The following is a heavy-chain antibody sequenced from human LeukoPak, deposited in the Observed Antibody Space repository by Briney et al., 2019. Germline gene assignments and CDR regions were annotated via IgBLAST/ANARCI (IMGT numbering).Heavy chain of an antibody. Sequence: SVKVSCKASGGTFSSYAISWVRQAPGQGLEWMGRIIPILGIANYAQKFQGRVTITADKSTSTAYMELSSLRSEDTAVYYCARDGTAMVKEGLDYWGQGTLVTVSS. CDR3: ARDGTAMVKEGLDY. J-gene: IGHJ4*02. V-gene: IGHV1-69*04. CDR1: GGTFSSYA. D-gene: IGHD5-18*01. CDR2: IIPILGIA.